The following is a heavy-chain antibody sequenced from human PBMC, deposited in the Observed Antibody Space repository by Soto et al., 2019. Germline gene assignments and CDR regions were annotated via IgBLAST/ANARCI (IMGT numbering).Heavy chain of an antibody. D-gene: IGHD6-6*01. CDR1: GGSISSYF. CDR3: AREEQLGPYYYYAMDV. Sequence: SETLSLTCTVSGGSISSYFWSWIRQPAGKGLEWIGRIYGSGSSNYNPSLKSRVTMSVDTSKNQFSLKLSSVTAADTAVYYCAREEQLGPYYYYAMDVWGRRTTVTFSS. CDR2: IYGSGSS. V-gene: IGHV4-4*07. J-gene: IGHJ6*02.